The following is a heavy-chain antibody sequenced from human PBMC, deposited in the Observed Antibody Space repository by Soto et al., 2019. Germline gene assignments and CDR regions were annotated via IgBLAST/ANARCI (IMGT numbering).Heavy chain of an antibody. J-gene: IGHJ4*02. Sequence: QITLNESGPTLVKPMQTLTLTCNFSGFSLDSTAVGVGWLRQPPGKALECLALIYWDGDKRYNPSLTNRVIIPKDTSKNQVVLTITDMAPADTGNYFCAHFILGGTFGRGVTFDYWGQGVLVTVSS. V-gene: IGHV2-5*02. CDR1: GFSLDSTAVG. CDR3: AHFILGGTFGRGVTFDY. CDR2: IYWDGDK. D-gene: IGHD3-10*01.